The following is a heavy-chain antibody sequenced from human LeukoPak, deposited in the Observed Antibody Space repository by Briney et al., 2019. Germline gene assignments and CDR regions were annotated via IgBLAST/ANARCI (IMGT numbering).Heavy chain of an antibody. CDR2: INRSGST. V-gene: IGHV4-34*01. J-gene: IGHJ6*02. D-gene: IGHD4-11*01. CDR3: ALQFYYYGMDV. CDR1: GGSFSGYY. Sequence: SETLSLTCAVYGGSFSGYYWSWIRQPPGKGLEWIGEINRSGSTNYNPSLKSRVTISVDTSKNQFSLKLSSVTAADTAVYYCALQFYYYGMDVWGQGTTVTVSS.